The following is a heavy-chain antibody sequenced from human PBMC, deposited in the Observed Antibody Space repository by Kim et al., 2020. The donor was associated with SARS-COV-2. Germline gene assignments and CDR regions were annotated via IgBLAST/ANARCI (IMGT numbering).Heavy chain of an antibody. V-gene: IGHV3-43D*03. CDR3: AKDGYSSSWYYFDY. CDR1: GFTFDDYA. CDR2: ISWDGGST. Sequence: GGSLRLFCAASGFTFDDYAMHWVRQAPGKGLEWVSLISWDGGSTYYADSVKGRFTISRDNSKDSLYLQMNSLRAEDTALYYCAKDGYSSSWYYFDYWGQGTLVTVSS. D-gene: IGHD6-13*01. J-gene: IGHJ4*02.